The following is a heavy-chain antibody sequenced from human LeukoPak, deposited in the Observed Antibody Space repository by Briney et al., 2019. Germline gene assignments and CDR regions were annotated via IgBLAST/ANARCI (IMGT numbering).Heavy chain of an antibody. CDR1: GFTFCNFA. D-gene: IGHD6-19*01. CDR3: AKEFRSGSSLDY. J-gene: IGHJ4*02. Sequence: GGSLRLSCAASGFTFCNFAMHWVRQAPGKGLEWVAVISYDGSNKFNADSVKSRFTISRDNSKNTLYLQMNSLRAEDTAVYYCAKEFRSGSSLDYWGQGTLVTVSS. V-gene: IGHV3-30-3*01. CDR2: ISYDGSNK.